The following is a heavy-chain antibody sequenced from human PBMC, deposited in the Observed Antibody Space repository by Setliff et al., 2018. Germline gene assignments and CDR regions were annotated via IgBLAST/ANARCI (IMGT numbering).Heavy chain of an antibody. V-gene: IGHV4-59*01. CDR2: IYYSGST. Sequence: PSETLSLTCTVSGGSISSYYWSWIRQPPGKGLEWIAYIYYSGSTNYNPSLKSRVTISVDTSKNQFSLKLSSVTAADTAVYYCAREWGSSILSYFDYWGQGTLVTVSS. D-gene: IGHD3-3*02. CDR3: AREWGSSILSYFDY. J-gene: IGHJ4*02. CDR1: GGSISSYY.